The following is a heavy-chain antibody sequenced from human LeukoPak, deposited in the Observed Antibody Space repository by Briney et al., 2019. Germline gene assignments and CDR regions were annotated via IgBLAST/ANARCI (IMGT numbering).Heavy chain of an antibody. CDR1: GFTFSSYA. CDR3: ANPHGDYEYYDY. D-gene: IGHD4-17*01. V-gene: IGHV3-23*01. CDR2: ISGSGGST. J-gene: IGHJ4*02. Sequence: GGSLRLSCAASGFTFSSYAMSWVRQAPGKGLEWVSAISGSGGSTYYADSVKGRFTISRDNSKNTLYLQMNSLRAEDTAVYYCANPHGDYEYYDYWGQGTLVTVSS.